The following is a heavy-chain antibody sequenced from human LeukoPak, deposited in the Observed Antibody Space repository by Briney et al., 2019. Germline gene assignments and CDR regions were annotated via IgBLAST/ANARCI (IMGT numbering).Heavy chain of an antibody. J-gene: IGHJ6*03. V-gene: IGHV4-39*01. CDR2: IYYSGST. Sequence: PSETLSLTCTVSGGSISSSSYNWGWIRQPPGKGLEWIGSIYYSGSTYYNPSLKSRVTISVDTSKNQFSLKLSPVTAADTAVYYCARHHRYYYYMDVWGKGTTVTVSS. CDR3: ARHHRYYYYMDV. CDR1: GGSISSSSYN.